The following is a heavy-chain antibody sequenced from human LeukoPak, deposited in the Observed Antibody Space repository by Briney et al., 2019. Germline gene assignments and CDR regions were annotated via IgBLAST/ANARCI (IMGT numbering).Heavy chain of an antibody. J-gene: IGHJ4*02. CDR3: ASGIAAAGSFDY. Sequence: SETLSLTCAVYGGSISSYYWSWLRQPPGKGLEWIGYIYYSGSTNYNPSLKSRVTISVDTSKNQFSLKLSSVTAADTAVYYCASGIAAAGSFDYWGQGTLVTVSS. V-gene: IGHV4-59*01. D-gene: IGHD6-13*01. CDR1: GGSISSYY. CDR2: IYYSGST.